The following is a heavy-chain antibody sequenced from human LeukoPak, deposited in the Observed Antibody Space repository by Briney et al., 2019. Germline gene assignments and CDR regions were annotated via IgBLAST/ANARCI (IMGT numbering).Heavy chain of an antibody. Sequence: SETLSLTCTVSGGSISSSSYYWGWIRQPPGKGLEWIGSIYYSGSTYYNPSLKSRVTISVDTSKNQFSLKLSSVTAADTAVYYCAMIYDYVWGSYRTNFDYWGQGTLVTVSS. CDR1: GGSISSSSYY. V-gene: IGHV4-39*07. CDR2: IYYSGST. D-gene: IGHD3-16*02. J-gene: IGHJ4*02. CDR3: AMIYDYVWGSYRTNFDY.